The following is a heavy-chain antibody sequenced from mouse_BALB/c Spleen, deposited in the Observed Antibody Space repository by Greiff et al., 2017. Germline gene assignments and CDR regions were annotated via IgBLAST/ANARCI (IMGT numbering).Heavy chain of an antibody. V-gene: IGHV14-3*02. CDR1: GFNIKDTY. D-gene: IGHD1-1*01. Sequence: VQLKESGAELVKPGASVKLSCTASGFNIKDTYMHWVKQRPEQGLEWIGRIDPANGNTKYDPKFQGKATITADTSSNTAYLQLSSLTSEDTAVYYCAGGWGSSLAYWGQGTLVTVSA. J-gene: IGHJ3*01. CDR2: IDPANGNT. CDR3: AGGWGSSLAY.